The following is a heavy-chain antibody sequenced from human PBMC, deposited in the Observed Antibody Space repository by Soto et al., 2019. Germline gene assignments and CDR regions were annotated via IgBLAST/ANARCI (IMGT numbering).Heavy chain of an antibody. D-gene: IGHD6-13*01. V-gene: IGHV3-23*01. CDR1: GFTFSSYA. J-gene: IGHJ6*02. Sequence: GGSLRLSCAASGFTFSSYATSWVRQAPGKGLEWVSAISGSGGSTYYADSVKGRFTISRDNSKNTLYLQMNSLRAEDTAVYYCAKEAQLVVLGARDYYYGMDVWGQGTTVTVSS. CDR2: ISGSGGST. CDR3: AKEAQLVVLGARDYYYGMDV.